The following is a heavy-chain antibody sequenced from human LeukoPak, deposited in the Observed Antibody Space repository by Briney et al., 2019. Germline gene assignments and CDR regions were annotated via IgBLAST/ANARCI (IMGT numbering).Heavy chain of an antibody. Sequence: SETLSLTCTVSGGSISSGGYYWSWIRQHPGKGLEWIGYIYYSGSTYYNPSLKSRVTISVDTSKNQFSLKLSSVTAADMAVYYCARDRATYYYDSSGYFDAFDIWGQGTMVTVSS. J-gene: IGHJ3*02. D-gene: IGHD3-22*01. CDR2: IYYSGST. CDR1: GGSISSGGYY. V-gene: IGHV4-31*03. CDR3: ARDRATYYYDSSGYFDAFDI.